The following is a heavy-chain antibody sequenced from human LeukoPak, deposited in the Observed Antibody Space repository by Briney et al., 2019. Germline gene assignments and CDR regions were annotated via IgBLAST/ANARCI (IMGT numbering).Heavy chain of an antibody. CDR1: GFTFSSYS. D-gene: IGHD3-10*01. V-gene: IGHV3-21*01. CDR2: ISSSSSYI. J-gene: IGHJ3*02. CDR3: ARDLSPLYYYGSGTHRNDAFDI. Sequence: GGSLRLSCAASGFTFSSYSMNWVRQAPGKGLEWVSPISSSSSYIYYADSVKGRFTISRDNAKNSLCLQMNSLRAEDTAVYYCARDLSPLYYYGSGTHRNDAFDIWGQGTMVTVSS.